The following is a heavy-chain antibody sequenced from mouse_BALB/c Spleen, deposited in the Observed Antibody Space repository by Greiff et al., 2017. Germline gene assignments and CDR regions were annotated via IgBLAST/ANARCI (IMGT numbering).Heavy chain of an antibody. V-gene: IGHV1-80*01. Sequence: QVQLKESGAELVRPGSSVKISCKASGYAFSSYWMNWVKQRPGQGLEWIGQIYPGDGDTNYNGKFKGKATLTADKSSSTAYMQLSSLTSEDSAVYFCARGGYYGNYVFYFDFWGQGTTLTVSS. CDR1: GYAFSSYW. CDR2: IYPGDGDT. D-gene: IGHD2-1*01. J-gene: IGHJ2*01. CDR3: ARGGYYGNYVFYFDF.